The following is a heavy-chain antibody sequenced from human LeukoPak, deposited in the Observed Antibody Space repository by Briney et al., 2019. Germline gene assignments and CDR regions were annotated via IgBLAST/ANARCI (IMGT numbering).Heavy chain of an antibody. Sequence: ASVKVSCKASGYTFTGYYMNWVRQAPGQGLEWMGWINPNSGGTNYAQKFQGRVTMTRDTSISTAYMELSRLRSDDTAVYYCARDEGGYSNLPMDWGQGTLVTVSS. CDR1: GYTFTGYY. J-gene: IGHJ4*02. CDR3: ARDEGGYSNLPMD. CDR2: INPNSGGT. D-gene: IGHD4-11*01. V-gene: IGHV1-2*02.